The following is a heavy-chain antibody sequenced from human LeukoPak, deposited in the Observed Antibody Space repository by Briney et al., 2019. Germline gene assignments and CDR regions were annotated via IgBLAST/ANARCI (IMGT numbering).Heavy chain of an antibody. CDR3: ARDAQWELRAFDV. CDR1: GGRFKSYG. J-gene: IGHJ3*01. D-gene: IGHD1-26*01. Sequence: ASVRVSCKTIGGRFKSYGFSWVRQAPGQGLEWMGGIIPIFDRPNYAQKFEGRVTITADKSTNTTYMEISSLTSDDTAVYYCARDAQWELRAFDVWGRGTMVIVSS. V-gene: IGHV1-69*06. CDR2: IIPIFDRP.